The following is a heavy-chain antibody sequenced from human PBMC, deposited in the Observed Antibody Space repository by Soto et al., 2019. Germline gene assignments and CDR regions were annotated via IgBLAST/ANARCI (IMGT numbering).Heavy chain of an antibody. J-gene: IGHJ3*02. Sequence: TGGSLRLSCAASGFTFSSYAMSWVRQAPGKGLEWVSAISGSGDSTYYADSVKGRFTISRDNSKNTLYLQMNSLRAEDTAVYYCAKAGYSYGYGTTIPTGGFDIWGQGTMVTVSS. D-gene: IGHD5-18*01. CDR1: GFTFSSYA. CDR2: ISGSGDST. CDR3: AKAGYSYGYGTTIPTGGFDI. V-gene: IGHV3-23*01.